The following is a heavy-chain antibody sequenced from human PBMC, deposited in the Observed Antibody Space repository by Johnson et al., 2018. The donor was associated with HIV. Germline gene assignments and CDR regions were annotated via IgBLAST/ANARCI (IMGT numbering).Heavy chain of an antibody. D-gene: IGHD3-16*01. J-gene: IGHJ3*02. Sequence: QVQLVESGGDLVKPGGSLRLSCAASGFTFSDYCMSWIRQAPGKGLEWVAILWYDGTTAFYADSVKGRFTISRDTSKKMLYLQMNSLRVDDTAVYYCAKTGGGAALDSWGQGTMVTVSS. CDR1: GFTFSDYC. CDR3: AKTGGGAALDS. V-gene: IGHV3-33*03. CDR2: LWYDGTTA.